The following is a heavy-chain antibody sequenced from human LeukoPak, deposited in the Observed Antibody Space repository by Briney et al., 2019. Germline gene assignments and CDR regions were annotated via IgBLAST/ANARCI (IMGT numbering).Heavy chain of an antibody. CDR1: GFTFSSYA. V-gene: IGHV3-48*04. D-gene: IGHD6-13*01. CDR2: ISSSGSTI. Sequence: GGSLRLSCAASGFTFSSYAMSWVRQAPGKGLEWVSYISSSGSTIYYADSVKGRFTISRDNAKNSLYLQMNSLRAEDTALYYCARDRRKYTSSWYRPDAFDIWGQGTMVTASS. CDR3: ARDRRKYTSSWYRPDAFDI. J-gene: IGHJ3*02.